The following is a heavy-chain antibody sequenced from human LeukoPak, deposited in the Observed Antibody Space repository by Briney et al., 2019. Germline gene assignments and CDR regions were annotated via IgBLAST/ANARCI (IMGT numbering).Heavy chain of an antibody. CDR3: ATGTSGSYYVGIVRPIDY. J-gene: IGHJ4*02. Sequence: ASVKVSCKVSGYTLTELPIHWVRQAPGKGLEWMGGFNPDDGETVYAQMFQGRVTMTEDTSSDTASMELSSLRSEDTAVYYCATGTSGSYYVGIVRPIDYWGQGTLVTVSS. CDR1: GYTLTELP. CDR2: FNPDDGET. V-gene: IGHV1-24*01. D-gene: IGHD1-26*01.